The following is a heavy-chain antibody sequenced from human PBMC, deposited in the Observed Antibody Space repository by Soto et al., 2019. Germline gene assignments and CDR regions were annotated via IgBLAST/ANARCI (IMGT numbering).Heavy chain of an antibody. CDR2: VSNSGTST. V-gene: IGHV3-23*04. CDR1: GFMFSGYA. J-gene: IGHJ5*02. CDR3: VKDLAASGRFDP. Sequence: EVQLVESGGGLAQPGESLTLSCAASGFMFSGYAMSWVRQAPGKGLEWVSAVSNSGTSTSYADSVKGRFTISRDNSKNTLYLQMSSLGAEDTALYYCVKDLAASGRFDPWGQGTLVIVSS. D-gene: IGHD6-13*01.